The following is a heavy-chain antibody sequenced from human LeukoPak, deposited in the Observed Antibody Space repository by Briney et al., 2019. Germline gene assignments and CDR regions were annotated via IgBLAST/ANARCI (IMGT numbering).Heavy chain of an antibody. Sequence: GGSLRLSCAASGFAFNTYSMNWVRQAPGKGLEWVSFIFSSSTYIYYTDSVKGRFTISRDNAKNSLDLQMNSLRVEDTGIYYCVKVAKYYYGSETYYFFEHWGQGTPVTASS. V-gene: IGHV3-21*01. CDR3: VKVAKYYYGSETYYFFEH. CDR1: GFAFNTYS. J-gene: IGHJ4*02. CDR2: IFSSSTYI. D-gene: IGHD3-10*01.